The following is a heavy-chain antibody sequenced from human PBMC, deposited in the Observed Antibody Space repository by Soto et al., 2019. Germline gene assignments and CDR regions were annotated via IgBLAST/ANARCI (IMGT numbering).Heavy chain of an antibody. CDR2: IWYDGSKK. Sequence: QVQLVESGGGVVQPGRSLRLSCAASGFHFSSYAMQWVRQAPGKGLAWVAVIWYDGSKKFYADSVKGRFTISRDDSKNTHYLQMDSMRAEDTAVYYCARESSGMDVLGKGTTVTVSS. V-gene: IGHV3-33*01. J-gene: IGHJ6*04. D-gene: IGHD1-26*01. CDR1: GFHFSSYA. CDR3: ARESSGMDV.